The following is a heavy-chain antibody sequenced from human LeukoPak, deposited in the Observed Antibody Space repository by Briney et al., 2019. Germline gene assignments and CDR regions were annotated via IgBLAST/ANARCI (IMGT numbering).Heavy chain of an antibody. D-gene: IGHD4-17*01. CDR1: GGSFSGYY. CDR2: IIHSGST. CDR3: YGRDYGDY. J-gene: IGHJ4*02. Sequence: PSETLSLTCAVYGGSFSGYYWSWIRQPPGKGLQWIGEIIHSGSTNYNPSLKSRVTISVDTSKNQFSLKLNSVTAADTAMYYCYGRDYGDYWAQRTLVTVSS. V-gene: IGHV4-34*12.